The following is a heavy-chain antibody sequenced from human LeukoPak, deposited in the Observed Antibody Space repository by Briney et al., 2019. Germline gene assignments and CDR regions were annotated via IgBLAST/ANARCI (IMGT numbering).Heavy chain of an antibody. D-gene: IGHD4-23*01. CDR3: ARNYGGPYWYFDL. CDR2: IYYSGST. J-gene: IGHJ2*01. V-gene: IGHV4-59*01. Sequence: SETLSLTCTVSGGSISSYYWSWIRQPPGKGLSWIGYIYYSGSTNYNPSLKSRVTISVDTSKNQFSLKLSSVNAADTAVYYCARNYGGPYWYFDLWGRGTLVTVSS. CDR1: GGSISSYY.